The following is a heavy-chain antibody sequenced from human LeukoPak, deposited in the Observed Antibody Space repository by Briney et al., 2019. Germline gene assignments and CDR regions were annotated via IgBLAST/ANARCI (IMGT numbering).Heavy chain of an antibody. J-gene: IGHJ4*02. CDR1: GGSISSHNYY. Sequence: SQTLSLTCTVSGGSISSHNYYWSWIRQPPGKGLEWIGYIYYSGSTYYNPSLKSRVTISVDTSKNQFSLKLSSVTAADTAVYYCAINSGTGTPFDYWGQGTLVTVSS. D-gene: IGHD3/OR15-3a*01. CDR3: AINSGTGTPFDY. V-gene: IGHV4-31*03. CDR2: IYYSGST.